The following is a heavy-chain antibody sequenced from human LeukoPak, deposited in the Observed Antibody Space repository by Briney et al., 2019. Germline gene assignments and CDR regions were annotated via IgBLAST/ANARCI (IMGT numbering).Heavy chain of an antibody. CDR3: ARDSGTPGIAAAGAPRFDY. V-gene: IGHV1-69*05. CDR2: IIPIFGTA. D-gene: IGHD6-13*01. Sequence: SVKVSCKASGGTFSSYAISWVRQAPGQGLEWMGGIIPIFGTANYAQKFQGRVTITTDESTSTAYMELSSLRSEDTAVYYCARDSGTPGIAAAGAPRFDYWGQGTLVTVSS. J-gene: IGHJ4*02. CDR1: GGTFSSYA.